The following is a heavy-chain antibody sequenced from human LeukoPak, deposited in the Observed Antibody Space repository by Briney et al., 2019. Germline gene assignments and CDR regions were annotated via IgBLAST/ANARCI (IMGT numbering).Heavy chain of an antibody. CDR1: GFTFSSYA. D-gene: IGHD3-10*01. CDR2: ISGSGGST. CDR3: AGNSMVRGVIFDP. J-gene: IGHJ5*02. V-gene: IGHV3-23*01. Sequence: GGSLRLSCAASGFTFSSYAMGWVRQTPGKGLEWVSAISGSGGSTYYADSVKGRFTISRDNSKNTLYLQMNSLRAEDTAVYYCAGNSMVRGVIFDPWGQGTLVTVSS.